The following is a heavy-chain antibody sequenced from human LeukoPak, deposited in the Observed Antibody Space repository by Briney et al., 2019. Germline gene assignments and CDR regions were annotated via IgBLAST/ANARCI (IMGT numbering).Heavy chain of an antibody. CDR1: GGSISSGDYY. CDR2: IYYSGST. V-gene: IGHV4-30-4*08. J-gene: IGHJ5*02. Sequence: PSETLSLTCTVSGGSISSGDYYWSWIRQPPGKGLEGIVYIYYSGSTYYNPSLKSRVTISVDTSKNQFSLKLSSVTAADTAVYYCARVGWVVVPAAMLFPPSWFDPWGQGTLVTVSS. CDR3: ARVGWVVVPAAMLFPPSWFDP. D-gene: IGHD2-2*01.